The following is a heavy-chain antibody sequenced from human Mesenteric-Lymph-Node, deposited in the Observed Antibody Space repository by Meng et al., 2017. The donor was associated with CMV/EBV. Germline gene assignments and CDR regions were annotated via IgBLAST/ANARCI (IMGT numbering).Heavy chain of an antibody. J-gene: IGHJ4*02. Sequence: GGSLRLSCAASGFTFSSYAMSWVRQAPGKGLEWVSTISGGGGSTNYADSVKGRFTISRDNSKNTLYLQMNSLRAEDTAVYYCAKPSGYSSSWYHYWGQGTLVTVSS. CDR3: AKPSGYSSSWYHY. CDR1: GFTFSSYA. V-gene: IGHV3-23*01. CDR2: ISGGGGST. D-gene: IGHD6-13*01.